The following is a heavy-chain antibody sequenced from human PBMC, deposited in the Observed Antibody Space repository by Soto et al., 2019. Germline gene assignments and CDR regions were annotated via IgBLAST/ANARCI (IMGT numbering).Heavy chain of an antibody. CDR2: IDPRDSYS. D-gene: IGHD2-2*01. J-gene: IGHJ6*04. CDR3: ATLSTGFCTRTTCQHYFGMDV. V-gene: IGHV5-10-1*01. CDR1: GYTFSAFW. Sequence: SGESLKISCQASGYTFSAFWITWVRQMPGKGLEWMATIDPRDSYSNYSLSFQGHVTISADKSIGSAYLHWSTLEASDTAIYYCATLSTGFCTRTTCQHYFGMDVWGKGTTVTVSS.